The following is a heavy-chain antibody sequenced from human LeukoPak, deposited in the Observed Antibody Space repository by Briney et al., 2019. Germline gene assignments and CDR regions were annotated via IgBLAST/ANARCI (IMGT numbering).Heavy chain of an antibody. CDR3: ARENCGGDCSFDY. CDR1: GLSVSNNY. V-gene: IGHV3-66*01. Sequence: GGSLRLSCAASGLSVSNNYMNWVRQAPGKGLEWVSAFYNGGGTSYGESVKGRFTVSRDNAKNTLYLKMNNLRVEDTAMYYCARENCGGDCSFDYWGLGTLVIVSS. CDR2: FYNGGGT. J-gene: IGHJ4*02. D-gene: IGHD2-21*02.